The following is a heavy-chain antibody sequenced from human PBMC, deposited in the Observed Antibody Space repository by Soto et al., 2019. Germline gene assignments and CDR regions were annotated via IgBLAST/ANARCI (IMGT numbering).Heavy chain of an antibody. J-gene: IGHJ3*02. CDR2: ISAYNGNT. V-gene: IGHV1-18*03. D-gene: IGHD5-18*01. CDR3: ARDTEPIQHHAFDI. Sequence: QVQLVQSGAEVKKPGASVKVSCKASGYTFTSYGISWVRQAPGQGLEWMGWISAYNGNTNYAQKLQGRVTMTTVTSTSRAYMELRSLRSDDMAVYYCARDTEPIQHHAFDIWGQGTMVTVAS. CDR1: GYTFTSYG.